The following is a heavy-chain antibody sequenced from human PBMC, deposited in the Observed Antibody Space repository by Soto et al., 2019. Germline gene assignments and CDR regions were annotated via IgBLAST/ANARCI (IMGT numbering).Heavy chain of an antibody. CDR3: ARGPPASAMAKFDY. Sequence: QVQLVQSGAEVKKPGSSVKVSCKTSGGSFSSYAVSWVRQAPGQGLEWMGGIIPFLGTENYAQKSQGRVTITADNPPNTAYMELNSLRFEDTAVYYCARGPPASAMAKFDYWGQGTPVTVSS. V-gene: IGHV1-69*06. CDR1: GGSFSSYA. D-gene: IGHD5-18*01. CDR2: IIPFLGTE. J-gene: IGHJ4*02.